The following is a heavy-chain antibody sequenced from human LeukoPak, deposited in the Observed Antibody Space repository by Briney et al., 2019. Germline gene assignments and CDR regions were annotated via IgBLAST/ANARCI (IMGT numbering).Heavy chain of an antibody. CDR3: ARDLSSRDAY. Sequence: GGSLRLSCAASGFTVSSNYMSWVRQAPGKGLEWVASLQDDGSHQYYVDSAKGRFTISRENAKNSLFLQMSSLRVEDTAVYYCARDLSSRDAYWGQGTPVTVSS. V-gene: IGHV3-7*03. CDR2: LQDDGSHQ. D-gene: IGHD6-13*01. CDR1: GFTVSSNY. J-gene: IGHJ4*02.